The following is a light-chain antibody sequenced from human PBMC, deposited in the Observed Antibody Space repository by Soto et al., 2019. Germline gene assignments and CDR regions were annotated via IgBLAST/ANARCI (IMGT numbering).Light chain of an antibody. Sequence: QSALTQPASVSGSPGQSITISCTGTSSDVGGYYYVSWYQHHPGKAPKLMIYQVSNRPSGVSNRFSGSKSGNTASLTISGLHAEDEADYYCSSYTSSNTLYVFGTGTKVTVL. V-gene: IGLV2-14*01. J-gene: IGLJ1*01. CDR3: SSYTSSNTLYV. CDR1: SSDVGGYYY. CDR2: QVS.